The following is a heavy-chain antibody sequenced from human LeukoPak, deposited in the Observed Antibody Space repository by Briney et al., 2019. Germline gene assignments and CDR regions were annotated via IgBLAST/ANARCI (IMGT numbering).Heavy chain of an antibody. D-gene: IGHD3-22*01. J-gene: IGHJ6*02. CDR2: IYYSGST. V-gene: IGHV4-61*08. CDR3: ARDKSSGYYYYYGMDV. Sequence: SQTLSLTCTVSGGSISSGGYYWSWIRQPPGKGLEWIGYIYYSGSTNYNPSLKSRVTISVDTSKNQFSLKLSSVTAADTAVYYCARDKSSGYYYYYGMDVWGQGTTVTVSS. CDR1: GGSISSGGYY.